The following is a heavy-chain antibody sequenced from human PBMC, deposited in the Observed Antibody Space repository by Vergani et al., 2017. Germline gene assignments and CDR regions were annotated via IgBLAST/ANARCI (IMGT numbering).Heavy chain of an antibody. V-gene: IGHV7-4-1*02. J-gene: IGHJ4*02. CDR1: GYIFYGHL. CDR2: IDTANGRP. CDR3: ARGLSRDEYNVLHY. Sequence: QVQLEQSGSELREPGASVKVSCKASGYIFYGHLVNWLRQAPGQGLEWLGWIDTANGRPTYAQGFRGRFVFSVDTSVDSAYLEISSLKADDTAVYYCARGLSRDEYNVLHYWGQGSLVTVSS. D-gene: IGHD5-24*01.